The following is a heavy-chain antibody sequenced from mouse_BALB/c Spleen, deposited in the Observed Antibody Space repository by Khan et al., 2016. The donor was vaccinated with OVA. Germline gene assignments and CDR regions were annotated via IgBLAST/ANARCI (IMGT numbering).Heavy chain of an antibody. CDR2: IWSDGST. CDR3: ARQPYYHYNIMDY. V-gene: IGHV2-6-1*01. J-gene: IGHJ4*01. Sequence: QVQLKESGPGLVAPSQSLSITCTISGFSLTNYGVHWVRQPPGKGLEWLVVIWSDGSTTYNSALKSRLTISKDKSKSQVFLKMTNLLPDDTAMYFCARQPYYHYNIMDYWGQGTSVTVSS. D-gene: IGHD2-10*01. CDR1: GFSLTNYG.